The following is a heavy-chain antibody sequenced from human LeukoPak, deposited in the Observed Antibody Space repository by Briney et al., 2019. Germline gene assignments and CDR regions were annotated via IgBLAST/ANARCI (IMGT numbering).Heavy chain of an antibody. CDR1: GGSISSYY. J-gene: IGHJ5*02. V-gene: IGHV4-59*01. CDR3: ARDVFDSGWPNWFDP. D-gene: IGHD6-19*01. Sequence: SETLSLTCTVSGGSISSYYWSWIRQPPGKGLEWIGYIYYSGSTNYNPSLKSRVTLSVDTSKNQFSLKLSSVTAADTAVYYCARDVFDSGWPNWFDPWGQGTLVTVSS. CDR2: IYYSGST.